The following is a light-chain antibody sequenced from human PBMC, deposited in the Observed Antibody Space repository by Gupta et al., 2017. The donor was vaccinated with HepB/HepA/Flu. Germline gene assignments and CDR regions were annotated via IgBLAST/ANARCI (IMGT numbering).Light chain of an antibody. J-gene: IGKJ2*04. Sequence: ELVLTQSPATLSLSPGERATLSCRASQRVSSYLAWYQPKPGQAPRLLLYDASNRATGIPARFSGSGSGTDFTLTIISLEPEDFAVYYCQQRSNWSSFGQGTKLEIK. CDR2: DAS. CDR1: QRVSSY. CDR3: QQRSNWSS. V-gene: IGKV3-11*01.